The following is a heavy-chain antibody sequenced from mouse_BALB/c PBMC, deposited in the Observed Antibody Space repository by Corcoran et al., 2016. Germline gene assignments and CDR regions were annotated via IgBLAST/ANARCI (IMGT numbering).Heavy chain of an antibody. CDR1: GFNIKDTY. CDR3: ARWTARSAAY. V-gene: IGHV14-3*02. J-gene: IGHJ3*01. D-gene: IGHD3-2*01. CDR2: IDPAKGTT. Sequence: EVQLQQSGAELVKPGASVKLYCTASGFNIKDTYMLGVKQRPEQGLEWIGRIDPAKGTTKDDPKFQGKANIKADTSANTAYLQHISLTSEDTAVYYCARWTARSAAYWGQGTVATVSA.